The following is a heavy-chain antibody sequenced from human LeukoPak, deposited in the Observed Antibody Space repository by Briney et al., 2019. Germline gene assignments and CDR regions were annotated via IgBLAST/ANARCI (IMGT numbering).Heavy chain of an antibody. J-gene: IGHJ4*02. CDR3: ARLRDNSWVDY. D-gene: IGHD1-20*01. Sequence: GGSLRLSCAASGFTFGDYYMSWIRQAPGKGPEWVSYISSSGSTIYYADSVKGRFTISRDNAKNSLYLQMNSLRAEDTAVYYCARLRDNSWVDYWGQGTLVTVSS. V-gene: IGHV3-11*01. CDR2: ISSSGSTI. CDR1: GFTFGDYY.